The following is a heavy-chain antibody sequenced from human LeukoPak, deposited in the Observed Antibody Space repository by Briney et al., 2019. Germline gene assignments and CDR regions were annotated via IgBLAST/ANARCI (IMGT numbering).Heavy chain of an antibody. Sequence: PSETLSLTCTVSGYSISSGYYWGWIRQPPGKGLEWIGSIYHSGSTYYNPSLKSRVTISVDTSKNQFSLKLSSVTAADTAVYYCAREDPMTTVTFDYWGQGTLVTVSS. CDR1: GYSISSGYY. CDR2: IYHSGST. CDR3: AREDPMTTVTFDY. D-gene: IGHD4-17*01. V-gene: IGHV4-38-2*02. J-gene: IGHJ4*02.